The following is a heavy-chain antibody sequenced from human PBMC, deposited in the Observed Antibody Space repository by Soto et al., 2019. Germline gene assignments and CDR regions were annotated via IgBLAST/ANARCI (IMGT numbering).Heavy chain of an antibody. Sequence: SLSLTCAVYGESFSGHFWSWIRQSPGKGLEWIGEINDSGSTNKNPSLKSRVSISVDTSKNHFSLNLRSLTAADTAVYYCARGRSYYRSGTYAPNSHWFDAWGQGTMVTVSS. D-gene: IGHD3-10*01. CDR1: GESFSGHF. CDR2: INDSGST. CDR3: ARGRSYYRSGTYAPNSHWFDA. J-gene: IGHJ5*02. V-gene: IGHV4-34*01.